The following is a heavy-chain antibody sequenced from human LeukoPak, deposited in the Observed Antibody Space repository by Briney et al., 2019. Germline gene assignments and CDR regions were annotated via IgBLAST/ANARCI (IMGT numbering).Heavy chain of an antibody. V-gene: IGHV3-11*01. Sequence: GGSLRLSCAASGFTFNDYYMSWIRQAPGKGLEWLSYISSSGSSIYSADSVKGRFTISRDNAKNSLYLQMNSLRAGDTTVYYCARAGIVGAATESPFDNWGQGTLVTVSS. CDR3: ARAGIVGAATESPFDN. CDR2: ISSSGSSI. J-gene: IGHJ4*02. D-gene: IGHD1-26*01. CDR1: GFTFNDYY.